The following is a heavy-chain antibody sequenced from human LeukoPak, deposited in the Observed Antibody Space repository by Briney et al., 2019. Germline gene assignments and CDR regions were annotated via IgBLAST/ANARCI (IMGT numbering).Heavy chain of an antibody. J-gene: IGHJ4*02. CDR1: GFTFSSYA. Sequence: GRSLRFSCAASGFTFSSYAMHWVRQAPGKGLEWVSVISYDGSNKYYADSVKGRVTISRDNSKNTVYLQMNSLRAEDTAVYYCARDIDYWGQGTLVTVSS. CDR2: ISYDGSNK. V-gene: IGHV3-30-3*01. CDR3: ARDIDY.